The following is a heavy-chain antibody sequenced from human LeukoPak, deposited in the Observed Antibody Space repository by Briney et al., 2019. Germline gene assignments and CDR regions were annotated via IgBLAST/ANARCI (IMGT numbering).Heavy chain of an antibody. V-gene: IGHV1-2*02. Sequence: ASVKVSCKASGYTFTSYAMNWVRQAPGQGLEWMGWINPNSGGTTYAQKFQGRVTMTRDTSISTAYMELSSLRSDDTAVYYCARWDTYYFDRSGYYFSYWGQGTLVTVSS. CDR2: INPNSGGT. D-gene: IGHD3-22*01. CDR1: GYTFTSYA. CDR3: ARWDTYYFDRSGYYFSY. J-gene: IGHJ4*02.